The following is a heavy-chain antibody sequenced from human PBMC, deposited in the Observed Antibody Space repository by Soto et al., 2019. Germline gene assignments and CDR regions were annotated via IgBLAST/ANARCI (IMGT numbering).Heavy chain of an antibody. CDR3: ARGKVAGTRIGPYYYGMDV. V-gene: IGHV4-30-4*08. J-gene: IGHJ6*02. CDR2: IYYSGDT. D-gene: IGHD6-19*01. CDR1: GGSIISGDYY. Sequence: SETLSLTCTVSGGSIISGDYYWSWIRQPPGKGLEWIGYIYYSGDTSYNPSLKSRVTISIDTSKNQFSLKLSSVTAADTAVYYCARGKVAGTRIGPYYYGMDVWGQGTTVTVSS.